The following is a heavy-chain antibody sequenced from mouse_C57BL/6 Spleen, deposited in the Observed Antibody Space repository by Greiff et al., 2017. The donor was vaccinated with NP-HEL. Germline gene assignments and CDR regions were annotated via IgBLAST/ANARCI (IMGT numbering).Heavy chain of an antibody. Sequence: QVQLQQPGAELVRPGTSVKLSCKASGYTFTSYWMHWVKQRPGQGLEWIGVIDPSDSYTNYNQKFKGKATLTVDTSSSTAYMQLSSLTSEDSAVYYCARYSNYKGDAMDYWGQGTSVTVSS. CDR2: IDPSDSYT. J-gene: IGHJ4*01. CDR3: ARYSNYKGDAMDY. CDR1: GYTFTSYW. V-gene: IGHV1-59*01. D-gene: IGHD2-5*01.